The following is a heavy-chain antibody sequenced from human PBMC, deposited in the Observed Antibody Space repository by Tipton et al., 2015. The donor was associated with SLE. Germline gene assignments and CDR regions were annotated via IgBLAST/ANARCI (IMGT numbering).Heavy chain of an antibody. J-gene: IGHJ2*01. CDR2: ISSSSSHI. D-gene: IGHD3-16*01. CDR3: ARDELGLRNWNFDL. Sequence: QVQLVQSGGGLVQPGGSLRLSCAASGFTFSDYYMSWIRQAPGKGLEWVSYISSSSSHIYYADSVKGRFTISRDNAKNSLYLQLNSLRAEDTAVYYCARDELGLRNWNFDLWGRGTLVTVSS. CDR1: GFTFSDYY. V-gene: IGHV3-11*06.